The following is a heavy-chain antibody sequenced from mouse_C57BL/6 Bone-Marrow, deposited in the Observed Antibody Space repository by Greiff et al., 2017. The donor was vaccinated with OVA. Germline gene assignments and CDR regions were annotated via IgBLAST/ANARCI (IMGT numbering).Heavy chain of an antibody. CDR2: INPYNGGT. D-gene: IGHD2-3*01. CDR1: GYTFTDYY. V-gene: IGHV1-19*01. CDR3: ARRGYDGYFYYAMDY. Sequence: VQLQQSGPVLVKPGASVKMSCKASGYTFTDYYMNWVKQSHGKSLEWIGVINPYNGGTSYNQKFKGKATLTVDKYSSTAYMELNSLTSEDSAVYYCARRGYDGYFYYAMDYWGQGTSVTVSS. J-gene: IGHJ4*01.